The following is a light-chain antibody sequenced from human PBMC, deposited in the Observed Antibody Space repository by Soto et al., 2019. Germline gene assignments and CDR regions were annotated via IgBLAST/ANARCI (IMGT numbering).Light chain of an antibody. CDR1: SSDVGGYNY. V-gene: IGLV2-14*01. Sequence: QSALTQPASVSGSPGQSITISCTGTSSDVGGYNYVSWYQQHPGKAPKLMIYDVSNRPSGVSNRFSGSKSGNTASLTISGLQAEDEPGYYCSSYASSSTLVFGGGTKLTVL. CDR3: SSYASSSTLV. CDR2: DVS. J-gene: IGLJ2*01.